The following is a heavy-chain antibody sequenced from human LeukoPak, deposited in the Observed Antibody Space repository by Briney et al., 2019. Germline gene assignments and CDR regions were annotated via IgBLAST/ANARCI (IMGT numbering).Heavy chain of an antibody. CDR2: INPNSGGT. J-gene: IGHJ4*02. CDR3: ARGPITIFGVVIDY. D-gene: IGHD3-3*01. V-gene: IGHV1-2*02. Sequence: ASVKVSCKASGYTFTCYYMHWVRQAPGQGLEWMGWINPNSGGTNYAQKFQGRVTMTRDTSISTAYMELSRLRSDDTAVYYCARGPITIFGVVIDYWGQGTLVTVSS. CDR1: GYTFTCYY.